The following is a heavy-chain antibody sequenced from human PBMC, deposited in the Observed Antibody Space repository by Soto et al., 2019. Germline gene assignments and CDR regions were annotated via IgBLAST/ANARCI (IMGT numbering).Heavy chain of an antibody. CDR3: ARVGPYCSGGTCKVSWFDP. V-gene: IGHV4-30-2*01. Sequence: SETLSLTCAVSGGSISSGGYSWSWFRQPPGKGLEWIGYIYHSGITYYNPSLKSRVTISVDRSKNQFSLKLSSVTAADTAVYYCARVGPYCSGGTCKVSWFDPWGQGTLVTVSS. CDR1: GGSISSGGYS. D-gene: IGHD2-15*01. J-gene: IGHJ5*02. CDR2: IYHSGIT.